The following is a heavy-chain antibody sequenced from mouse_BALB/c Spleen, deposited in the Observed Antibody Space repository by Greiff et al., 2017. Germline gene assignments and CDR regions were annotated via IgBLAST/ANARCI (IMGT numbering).Heavy chain of an antibody. D-gene: IGHD1-1*01. Sequence: EVKLMESGGGLVQPGGSLKLSCAASGFAFSSYDMSWVRQTPEKRLEWVAYISSGGGSTYYPDTVKGRFTISRDNAKNTLYLQMSSLKSEDTAMYYCARQDYYYGFDYWGQGTTLTVSS. CDR3: ARQDYYYGFDY. CDR1: GFAFSSYD. CDR2: ISSGGGST. J-gene: IGHJ2*01. V-gene: IGHV5-12-1*01.